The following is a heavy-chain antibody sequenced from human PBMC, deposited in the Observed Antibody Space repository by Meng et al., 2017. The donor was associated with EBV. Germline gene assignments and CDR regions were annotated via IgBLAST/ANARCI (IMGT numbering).Heavy chain of an antibody. D-gene: IGHD6-19*01. J-gene: IGHJ4*02. CDR3: ARVGIAVAGTGDY. CDR1: GSTFTGYY. V-gene: IGHV1-2*06. Sequence: QVQLVHAGAEVKKPGASGKVSCTASGSTFTGYYMHWVRQAPGQGLEWMGRINPNSGGTNYAQKFQGRDTMTRDTSISTAYMEPSRLRSDDTAVYYCARVGIAVAGTGDYWGQGTLVTVSS. CDR2: INPNSGGT.